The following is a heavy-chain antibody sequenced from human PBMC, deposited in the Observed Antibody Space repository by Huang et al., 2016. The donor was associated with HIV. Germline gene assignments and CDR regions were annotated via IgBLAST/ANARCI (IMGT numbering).Heavy chain of an antibody. D-gene: IGHD3-22*01. CDR1: GGSFRNFA. V-gene: IGHV1-69*01. Sequence: QVQLVQSGAEVKKPGSSVKVSCKASGGSFRNFAIGWVRQAPGQGLEWMGGISPTLGTANYAQKFQGRVTSIADESTSTAYMELSSLRSEDTAVYYCATVDYYDTSGPQRGYFDNWGQGTLVTVFS. CDR2: ISPTLGTA. J-gene: IGHJ4*02. CDR3: ATVDYYDTSGPQRGYFDN.